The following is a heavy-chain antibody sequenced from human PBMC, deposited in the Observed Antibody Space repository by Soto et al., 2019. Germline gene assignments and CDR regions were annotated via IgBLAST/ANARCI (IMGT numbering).Heavy chain of an antibody. CDR2: ISAYNGNT. V-gene: IGHV1-18*01. CDR1: GYNFTSYG. D-gene: IGHD3-10*01. CDR3: ARYTGCGESDV. J-gene: IGHJ6*01. Sequence: QVQLVQSGAEVKKPGASVKVYCKASGYNFTSYGIIWVRQAPGQGLEWMGWISAYNGNTNNAPNLQGRVTKTTDTCTSTDYMELRSRRSDDTAVYYCARYTGCGESDVWGQGTTVTVSS.